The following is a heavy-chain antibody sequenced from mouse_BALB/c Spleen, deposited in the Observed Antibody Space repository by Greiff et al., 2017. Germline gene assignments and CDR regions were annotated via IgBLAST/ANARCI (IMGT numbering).Heavy chain of an antibody. J-gene: IGHJ4*01. V-gene: IGHV5-6-5*01. CDR2: ISSGGST. D-gene: IGHD2-1*01. CDR1: GFTFSSYA. CDR3: ARGLGGNYDYYAMDY. Sequence: EVKLEESGGGLVKPGGSLKLSCAASGFTFSSYAMSWVRQTPEKRLEWVASISSGGSTYYPDSVKGRFTISRDNARNILYLQMSSLRSEDTAMYYCARGLGGNYDYYAMDYWGQGTSVTVSS.